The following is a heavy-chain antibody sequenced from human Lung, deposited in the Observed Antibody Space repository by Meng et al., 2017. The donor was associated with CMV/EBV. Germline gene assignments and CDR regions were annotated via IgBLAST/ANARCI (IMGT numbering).Heavy chain of an antibody. V-gene: IGHV3-15*01. D-gene: IGHD1-1*01. J-gene: IGHJ4*02. CDR2: IKSKTDGETA. CDR1: GFTFRNAW. CDR3: IWNDLGDY. Sequence: QLGGAGGYSVKRGGSLRLSCAGSGFTFRNAWMSWGRQAPGKGLEWVGRIKSKTDGETADYNAPVKGRFTISRDDSKNTLYLQMNSLKTEDTAIYYCIWNDLGDYWGQGTLVTVSS.